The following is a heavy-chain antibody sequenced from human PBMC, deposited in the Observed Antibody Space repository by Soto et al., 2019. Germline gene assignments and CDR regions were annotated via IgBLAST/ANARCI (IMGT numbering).Heavy chain of an antibody. V-gene: IGHV6-1*01. J-gene: IGHJ6*02. CDR2: TYYRSKWYN. CDR3: ARDRWELPDYYYYYGMDV. Sequence: SQTLSVTCATSGDSVSSNSAAWNWIRQSPSRGLEWLGRTYYRSKWYNDYAVSVKSRITINPDTSKNQFSLQLNSVTPEDTAVYYCARDRWELPDYYYYYGMDVWGQGTTVTVSS. D-gene: IGHD1-26*01. CDR1: GDSVSSNSAA.